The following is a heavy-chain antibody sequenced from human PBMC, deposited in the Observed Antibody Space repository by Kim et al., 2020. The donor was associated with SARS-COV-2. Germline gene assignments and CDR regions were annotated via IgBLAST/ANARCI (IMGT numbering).Heavy chain of an antibody. CDR3: IKEGWGWIWDH. CDR2: IAGSDGTT. V-gene: IGHV3-23*01. J-gene: IGHJ4*02. Sequence: GGSLRLSCTTSGFTFTGYAMSWVRQAPGKGLEWVSSIAGSDGTTYYVDSVEGRFTISRDNSKNTLYLQMNTLRADDTAIYYCIKEGWGWIWDHWGQGTRV. CDR1: GFTFTGYA. D-gene: IGHD2-21*01.